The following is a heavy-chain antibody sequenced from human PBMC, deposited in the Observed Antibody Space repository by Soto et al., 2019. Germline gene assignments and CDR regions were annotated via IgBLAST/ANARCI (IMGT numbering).Heavy chain of an antibody. J-gene: IGHJ6*02. V-gene: IGHV4-59*01. D-gene: IGHD3-22*01. CDR2: IYYSGSP. CDR1: GASIDNNY. CDR3: ARRAPSYDTSSYGDGMDV. Sequence: SETLSLTCTVSGASIDNNYWNWIRQPPGKGLEWIGYIYYSGSPNYNPSLKSRVTISVDTSKNQFSLNLRSVTAADTAVYYCARRAPSYDTSSYGDGMDVWGQGTTVTVSS.